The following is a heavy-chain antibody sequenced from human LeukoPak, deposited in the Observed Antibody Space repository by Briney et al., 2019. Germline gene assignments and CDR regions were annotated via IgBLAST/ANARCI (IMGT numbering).Heavy chain of an antibody. CDR3: AKDATVTNSYYYYYMDV. D-gene: IGHD4-17*01. J-gene: IGHJ6*03. Sequence: PGGSLRLSCAASGFTFSSYSMNWVRQAPGKGLEWVSSISSSSSYIYYADSVKGRFTISRGNAKNSLYLQMNSLRAEDTAVYYCAKDATVTNSYYYYYMDVWGKGTTVTVSS. CDR1: GFTFSSYS. CDR2: ISSSSSYI. V-gene: IGHV3-21*01.